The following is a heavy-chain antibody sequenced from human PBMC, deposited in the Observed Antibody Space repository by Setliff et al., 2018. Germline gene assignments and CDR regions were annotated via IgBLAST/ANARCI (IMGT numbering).Heavy chain of an antibody. V-gene: IGHV4-59*11. D-gene: IGHD6-19*01. CDR1: GVSSSSHY. CDR2: IHYTGST. J-gene: IGHJ4*02. Sequence: PSETLSLTCTVSGVSSSSHYWSWIRQPPGEGLEWIGYIHYTGSTNYNPSFKSRVTLSVDTSKNQFSLKLTSVTAADTAVYYCARNGPQIYSSGWFDCWGQGTLVTVSS. CDR3: ARNGPQIYSSGWFDC.